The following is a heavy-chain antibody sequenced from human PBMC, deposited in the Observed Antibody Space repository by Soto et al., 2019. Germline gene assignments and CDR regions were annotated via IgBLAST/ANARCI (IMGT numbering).Heavy chain of an antibody. CDR1: GYSFTSYW. V-gene: IGHV5-51*01. CDR2: IYPGDSDT. J-gene: IGHJ5*02. Sequence: GESLKISCTGVGYSFTSYWIGWVRQMPGKGLEWMGIIYPGDSDTRYSPSFQGQVTISADKSISTVYLQWSSLKASDTAMYYCARGYCTTNICDPWFDPWGQGTLVTVPS. CDR3: ARGYCTTNICDPWFDP. D-gene: IGHD2-8*01.